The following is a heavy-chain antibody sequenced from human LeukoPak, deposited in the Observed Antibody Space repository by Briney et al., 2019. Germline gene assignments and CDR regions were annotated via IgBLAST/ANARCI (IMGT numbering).Heavy chain of an antibody. CDR1: GGSISSSSYY. J-gene: IGHJ5*02. D-gene: IGHD3-10*01. V-gene: IGHV4-39*01. CDR2: IYYSGST. Sequence: SETLSLTCTVSGGSISSSSYYWGWIRQPPGKGLEWIGSIYYSGSTYYNPSLKSRVTISVDTSKNQFSLKLSSVTAADTAVYYCARSYGSGSYENWFDPWGQGTLATVSS. CDR3: ARSYGSGSYENWFDP.